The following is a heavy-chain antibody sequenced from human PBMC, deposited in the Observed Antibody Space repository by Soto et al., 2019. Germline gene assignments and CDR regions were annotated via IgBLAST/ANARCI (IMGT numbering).Heavy chain of an antibody. Sequence: GGSLRLSCAASGFTVSSNYMSWVRQAPGKGLEWVSVIYSGGSTYYADSVKGRFTISRDNSKNTLYLQMNSLRAEDTAVYYCARDSAGTYYYYYGMDVWGQGTTVTVSS. CDR1: GFTVSSNY. CDR2: IYSGGST. J-gene: IGHJ6*02. D-gene: IGHD1-1*01. V-gene: IGHV3-53*01. CDR3: ARDSAGTYYYYYGMDV.